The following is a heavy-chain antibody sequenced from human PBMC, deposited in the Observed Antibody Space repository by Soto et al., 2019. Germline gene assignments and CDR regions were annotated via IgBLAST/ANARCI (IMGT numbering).Heavy chain of an antibody. J-gene: IGHJ3*02. CDR1: GFTFSSYE. CDR3: ERDLGSSGYRALPHVFDI. V-gene: IGHV3-48*03. CDR2: ISSSGSTI. D-gene: IGHD3-22*01. Sequence: EVQLVESGGGLVQPGGSLRLSCAASGFTFSSYEMNWVRQAPGKGLEWVSYISSSGSTIYYADSVKGRFTISRDNAKNSLYLQMNSLRAEDTAVYYCERDLGSSGYRALPHVFDIWGQGTMVTVSS.